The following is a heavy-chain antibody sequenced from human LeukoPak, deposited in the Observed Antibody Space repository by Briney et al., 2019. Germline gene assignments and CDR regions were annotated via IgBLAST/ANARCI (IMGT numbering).Heavy chain of an antibody. Sequence: SETLSLTCTVSGGSISSTNYYWGWIRQPPGKGLEWIVCIYYSGSTYDNPSLKSRVTISVDTSKNQFSLRLSSVTAADTALYYCATQWSSGWDYYNGMDVWGQGTTVTVSS. CDR2: IYYSGST. J-gene: IGHJ6*02. CDR1: GGSISSTNYY. D-gene: IGHD6-19*01. V-gene: IGHV4-39*01. CDR3: ATQWSSGWDYYNGMDV.